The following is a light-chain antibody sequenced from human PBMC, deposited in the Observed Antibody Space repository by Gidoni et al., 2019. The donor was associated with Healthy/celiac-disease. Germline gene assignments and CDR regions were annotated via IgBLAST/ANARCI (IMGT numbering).Light chain of an antibody. J-gene: IGLJ2*01. CDR2: DNN. CDR1: SSNIGNNY. CDR3: GTWDSSLSAVV. V-gene: IGLV1-51*01. Sequence: VSAAPGQKVTISCSGSSSNIGNNYVSWYQQLPGTAPKLIIYDNNKRPSGIPDRFSGSKSGTSATLGITGLQTGDEADYYCGTWDSSLSAVVFGGGTKLTVL.